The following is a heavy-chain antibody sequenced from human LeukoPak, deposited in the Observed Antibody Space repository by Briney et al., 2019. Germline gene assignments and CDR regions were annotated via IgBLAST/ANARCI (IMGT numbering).Heavy chain of an antibody. V-gene: IGHV1-69*13. CDR1: GGTFSSYV. D-gene: IGHD6-6*01. CDR3: ARPPSASQHYYYGMDV. CDR2: IIPIFGTA. Sequence: AASVTVSCKASGGTFSSYVISWVRQAPGQGLEWMGGIIPIFGTANYAQKFQGRVTITADESTSTAYMELSSLRSEDTAVYYCARPPSASQHYYYGMDVWGQGTTVTVSS. J-gene: IGHJ6*02.